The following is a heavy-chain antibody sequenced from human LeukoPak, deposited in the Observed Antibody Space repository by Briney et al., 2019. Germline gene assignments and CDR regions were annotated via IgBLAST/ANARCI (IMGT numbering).Heavy chain of an antibody. D-gene: IGHD6-19*01. Sequence: VASVKVSSKASGYTFTSYYMHGVRQAPGQGLEWMGIINPSGGSTSYAQKFQGRVTMTRNMSTSTVYMELSSLRSEDTAVYYCARGPAVAGPEFDYWGQGTLVTVSS. CDR2: INPSGGST. CDR3: ARGPAVAGPEFDY. J-gene: IGHJ4*02. V-gene: IGHV1-46*01. CDR1: GYTFTSYY.